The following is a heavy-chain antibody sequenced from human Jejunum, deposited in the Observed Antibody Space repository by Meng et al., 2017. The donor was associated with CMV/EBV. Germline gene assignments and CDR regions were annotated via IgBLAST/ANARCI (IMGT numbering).Heavy chain of an antibody. V-gene: IGHV4-4*02. CDR3: ASFPPPGKQWLVTDY. CDR2: IYHSGST. D-gene: IGHD6-19*01. Sequence: VQLQESGPGLVKPSGTLSLTCAVSGGSISSSTWWSWVRQPPGKGLEWIGEIYHSGSTNYNPSLKSRVTISVDKSKNQFSLKLSSVTAADTAVYYRASFPPPGKQWLVTDYWGQGTLVTVSS. J-gene: IGHJ4*02. CDR1: GGSISSSTW.